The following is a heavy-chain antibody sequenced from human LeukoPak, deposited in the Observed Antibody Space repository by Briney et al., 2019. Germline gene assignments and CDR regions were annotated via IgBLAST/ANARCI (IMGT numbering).Heavy chain of an antibody. V-gene: IGHV3-23*01. CDR1: GFSFSDYA. CDR2: TGDDT. D-gene: IGHD5-24*01. Sequence: PGGSLRLSCAASGFSFSDYAMTWVRQAPGKGLEWVSSTGDDTYYADSVKGRITISRDDSKDTLFLQMNSLRVEDTAVYYCAKDAIYKNSVWDYFDYLGQGTLVTVSS. CDR3: AKDAIYKNSVWDYFDY. J-gene: IGHJ4*02.